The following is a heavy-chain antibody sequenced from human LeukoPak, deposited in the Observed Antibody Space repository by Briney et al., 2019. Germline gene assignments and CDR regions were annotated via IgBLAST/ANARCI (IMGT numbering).Heavy chain of an antibody. Sequence: PSETLSLTCTVSGGSISSGSYYWSWIRQPAGKGLEWIGRIYTSGSTNYNPSLKSRVTISVDTSKNQFSLKLSSVTAADTAVYYCATHGARSYYFDYWGQGTLVTVPS. CDR1: GGSISSGSYY. D-gene: IGHD1-26*01. CDR3: ATHGARSYYFDY. CDR2: IYTSGST. V-gene: IGHV4-61*02. J-gene: IGHJ4*02.